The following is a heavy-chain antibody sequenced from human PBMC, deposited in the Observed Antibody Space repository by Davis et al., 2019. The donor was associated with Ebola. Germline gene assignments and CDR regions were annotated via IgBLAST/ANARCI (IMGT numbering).Heavy chain of an antibody. Sequence: PSETLSLTCTVSGGSISSSSYYWGWIRQPPGKGWGWIVSNYYSGSTYYNPSLKSRVTISVDTSKNQFSLKLSSVTAAATAVYYCARLGVGTYYYDSTHYGWFDPWGQGTLVTVSS. CDR1: GGSISSSSYY. V-gene: IGHV4-39*07. D-gene: IGHD3-22*01. CDR3: ARLGVGTYYYDSTHYGWFDP. CDR2: NYYSGST. J-gene: IGHJ5*02.